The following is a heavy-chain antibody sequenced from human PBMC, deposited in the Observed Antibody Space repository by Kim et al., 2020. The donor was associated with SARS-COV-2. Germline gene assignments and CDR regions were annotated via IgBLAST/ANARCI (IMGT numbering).Heavy chain of an antibody. D-gene: IGHD6-19*01. CDR1: GFTFSSYA. Sequence: GGSLRLSCAASGFTFSSYAMHWVRQAPGKGLEWVAVISYDGSNKYYADSVKGRFTISRDNSKNTLYLQMNSLRAEDTAVYYCARGSQQWLVRGAFDIWGQGTMFSASS. V-gene: IGHV3-30-3*01. CDR2: ISYDGSNK. CDR3: ARGSQQWLVRGAFDI. J-gene: IGHJ3*02.